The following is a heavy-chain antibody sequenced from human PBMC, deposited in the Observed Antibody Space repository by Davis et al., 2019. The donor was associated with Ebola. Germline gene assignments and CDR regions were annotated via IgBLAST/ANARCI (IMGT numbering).Heavy chain of an antibody. CDR3: ARARDDGDYDY. V-gene: IGHV4-39*01. J-gene: IGHJ4*02. D-gene: IGHD4-17*01. Sequence: SETLSLTCTVSGGSISSSSYYWGWIRQPPGKGLEWIGSIYYSGSTYYNPSLKSRVTISVDTSKNQFSLKLSSVTAADTAVYYCARARDDGDYDYWGQGTLVTVSS. CDR2: IYYSGST. CDR1: GGSISSSSYY.